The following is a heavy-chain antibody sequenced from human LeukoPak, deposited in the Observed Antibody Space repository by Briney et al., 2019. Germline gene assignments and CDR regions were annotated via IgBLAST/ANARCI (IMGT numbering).Heavy chain of an antibody. V-gene: IGHV3-33*06. CDR1: GFTFSSFG. CDR3: AKDILAYYFDY. CDR2: IWYDGTTT. J-gene: IGHJ4*02. Sequence: GGSLRLSCAASGFTFSSFGMHWVRQAPGRGLEWVATIWYDGTTTYYADSVKGRFTISRDDSKNTVYLQMNSLRAEDTATYYCAKDILAYYFDYWGQGTLVTVSS.